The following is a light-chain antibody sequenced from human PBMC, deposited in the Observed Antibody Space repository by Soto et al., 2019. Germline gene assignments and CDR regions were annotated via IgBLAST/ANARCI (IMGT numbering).Light chain of an antibody. Sequence: DIQITQSPSSLSSSVGDRVTITCLASQSISSYLNWYQQKPGKAPKLLIYAASSLQSGVPSRFSGSGSGTDFTLTISSLQPEDFATYYCQQSSEATWTFGQGTKVDIK. V-gene: IGKV1-39*01. CDR3: QQSSEATWT. CDR2: AAS. J-gene: IGKJ1*01. CDR1: QSISSY.